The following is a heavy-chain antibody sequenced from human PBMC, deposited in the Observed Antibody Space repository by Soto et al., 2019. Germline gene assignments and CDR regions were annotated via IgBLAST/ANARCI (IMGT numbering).Heavy chain of an antibody. CDR2: ISGSGGST. Sequence: GGSLRLSCAASGFTFSSYAMSWVRQATEKGLEWVSAISGSGGSTYYADSVKGRFTISRDNSKNTLYLQMNSLRAEDTAVYYCANNSPRLLSHERPYSPQPQPFDPWGQGTLVTVSS. CDR1: GFTFSSYA. V-gene: IGHV3-23*01. D-gene: IGHD6-13*01. J-gene: IGHJ5*02. CDR3: ANNSPRLLSHERPYSPQPQPFDP.